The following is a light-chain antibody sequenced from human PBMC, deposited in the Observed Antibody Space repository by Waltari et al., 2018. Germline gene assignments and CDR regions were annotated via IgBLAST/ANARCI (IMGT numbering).Light chain of an antibody. Sequence: EIVLTQSPATLSLSPGERATLSCGASQSVSSSYLAWYQQKPGLAPRLLIYDASSRATGIPERFSGSGSGTDFTLTISRLEPEDFAVYYCQQYGSSPGTFGQGTKLEIK. CDR2: DAS. CDR3: QQYGSSPGT. CDR1: QSVSSSY. V-gene: IGKV3D-20*01. J-gene: IGKJ2*01.